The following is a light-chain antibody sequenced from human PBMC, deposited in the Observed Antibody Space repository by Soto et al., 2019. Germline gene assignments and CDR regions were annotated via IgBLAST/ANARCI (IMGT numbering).Light chain of an antibody. V-gene: IGKV3-11*01. CDR1: QSVSSY. Sequence: EIMLTQSPATLSLSPGERATLSCRASQSVSSYFAWYQQKPGQAPRLLIYDASNRATGIPARFSGSGSGTDFTLTISSLVPEDFAVYYCQQRSNWPLTFGQGTKVDIK. CDR2: DAS. J-gene: IGKJ1*01. CDR3: QQRSNWPLT.